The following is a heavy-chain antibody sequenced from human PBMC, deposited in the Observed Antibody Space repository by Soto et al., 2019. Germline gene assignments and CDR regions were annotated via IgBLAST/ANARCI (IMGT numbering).Heavy chain of an antibody. CDR2: INPNSGGT. D-gene: IGHD1-1*01. CDR3: ARDVGTGTTDAFDS. CDR1: GYTFTGYY. Sequence: ASVKVSCKASGYTFTGYYMHWVRQAPGQGLEWMGWINPNSGGTNYAQKFQGWVTMTRDTSISTAYMELRSLRSDDTAVYYCARDVGTGTTDAFDSWGQGTMVTVSS. J-gene: IGHJ3*02. V-gene: IGHV1-2*04.